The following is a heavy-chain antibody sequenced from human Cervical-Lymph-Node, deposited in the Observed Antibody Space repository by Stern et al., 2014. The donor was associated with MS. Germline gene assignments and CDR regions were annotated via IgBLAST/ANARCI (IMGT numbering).Heavy chain of an antibody. CDR3: VKRGITEVRGVRLGDY. V-gene: IGHV3-30*18. CDR1: GFTFSSYG. CDR2: ISYDVSYT. Sequence: VQLVESGGGVVQPGRSLRLTCTVSGFTFSSYGIHWVRQAPGKGLEWVAGISYDVSYTCYAESVKGRFTISRDISKNTLYLEMRSLRPEDTAVYYCVKRGITEVRGVRLGDYWGPGTLVIVSS. D-gene: IGHD3-10*01. J-gene: IGHJ4*02.